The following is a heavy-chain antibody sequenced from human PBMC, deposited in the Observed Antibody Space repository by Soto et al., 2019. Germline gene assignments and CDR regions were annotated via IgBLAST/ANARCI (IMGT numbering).Heavy chain of an antibody. D-gene: IGHD1-1*01. CDR3: ARGRYGDY. Sequence: QVHLVQSGAEVKKPGASVKVSCKGSGYGFTTYGITWVRQAPGQGLEWMAWISAHNGNTNYAQKLQGRVTETRDTFTSSVYTELRGLRSDDSAVYFCARGRYGDYWGQGALVTVSS. V-gene: IGHV1-18*01. CDR1: GYGFTTYG. J-gene: IGHJ4*02. CDR2: ISAHNGNT.